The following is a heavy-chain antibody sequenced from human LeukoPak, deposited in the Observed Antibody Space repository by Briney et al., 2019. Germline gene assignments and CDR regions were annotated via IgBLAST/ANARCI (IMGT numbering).Heavy chain of an antibody. Sequence: SETLSLTCTVSGGSIRSSSYYWGWIRQPPGKGLEWIGYINYSGTTNYNPSLKSRVTISVDTSKNHFSLRLNSVTAADTAVYFCARFGSDSFGYKYYFDSWGQGILVTVSS. CDR1: GGSIRSSSYY. CDR2: INYSGTT. J-gene: IGHJ4*02. CDR3: ARFGSDSFGYKYYFDS. V-gene: IGHV4-61*05. D-gene: IGHD3-22*01.